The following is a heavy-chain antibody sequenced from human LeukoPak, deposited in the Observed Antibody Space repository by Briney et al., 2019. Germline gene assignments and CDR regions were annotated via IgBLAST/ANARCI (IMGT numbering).Heavy chain of an antibody. CDR3: ARGGTGCYYYMDV. V-gene: IGHV4-61*02. Sequence: SQTLSLTCTVSGVSISDSTYSWSWIRQPAGKGLEWIGRIYGSGSTNYNPSLKSRVTISVDTSKNQFSLKLSSVTAADTAVYYCARGGTGCYYYMDVWGKGTTVTVSS. CDR1: GVSISDSTYS. CDR2: IYGSGST. J-gene: IGHJ6*03. D-gene: IGHD7-27*01.